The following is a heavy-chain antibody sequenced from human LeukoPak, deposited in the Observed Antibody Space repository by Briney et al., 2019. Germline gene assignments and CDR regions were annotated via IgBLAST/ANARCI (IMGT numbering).Heavy chain of an antibody. CDR1: GFTFSSYA. V-gene: IGHV3-30-3*01. CDR3: ARESGPSRFDY. J-gene: IGHJ4*02. CDR2: ISYDGSNK. D-gene: IGHD2-2*01. Sequence: GGSLRLSCAASGFTFSSYAMHWVRQAPGKGLEWVAVISYDGSNKYYADSVKGRFTISRDNSKNTLYLQMNSLRGEDTAVYYCARESGPSRFDYWGQGTLVTVSS.